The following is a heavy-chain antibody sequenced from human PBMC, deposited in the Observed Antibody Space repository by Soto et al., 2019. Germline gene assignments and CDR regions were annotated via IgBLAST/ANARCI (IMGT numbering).Heavy chain of an antibody. J-gene: IGHJ4*02. D-gene: IGHD3-9*01. CDR3: ARERGGILRYFDWLLSSFDY. CDR1: GGSFSGYY. Sequence: SETLSLTCAVYGGSFSGYYWSWIRQPPGKGLEWIGEINHSGSTNYNPSLKSRVTISVDTSKNQFSLKLSSVTAADTAVYYCARERGGILRYFDWLLSSFDYWGQGRLVTAPQ. V-gene: IGHV4-34*01. CDR2: INHSGST.